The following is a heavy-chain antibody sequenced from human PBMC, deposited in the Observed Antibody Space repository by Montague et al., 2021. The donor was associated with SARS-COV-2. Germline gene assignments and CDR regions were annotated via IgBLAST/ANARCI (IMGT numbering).Heavy chain of an antibody. CDR1: GYSISSGYY. CDR3: ARDVRYYDFWSGRAQTSPDY. V-gene: IGHV4-38-2*02. CDR2: IYHSGST. D-gene: IGHD3-3*01. Sequence: SETLSLTCTVSGYSISSGYYWGWIRQPPGKGLEWIGSIYHSGSTYYNPSLKSRVTISVDTSKNQFSLKLSYVTAADTAVYYCARDVRYYDFWSGRAQTSPDYWGQGTLVTVSS. J-gene: IGHJ4*02.